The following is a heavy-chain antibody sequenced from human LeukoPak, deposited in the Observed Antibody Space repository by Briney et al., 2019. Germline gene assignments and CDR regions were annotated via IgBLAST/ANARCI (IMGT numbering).Heavy chain of an antibody. CDR1: GFIFSNAW. Sequence: SGGSLRLSCAASGFIFSNAWMSWVRQAPGKGLEWVGRIKSKTDGGTTDYAAPVKGRFTISRDDSKNTLYLQMNSLKTEDTAVYYCTGERYFDWLLLPLPFDYWGQGTLVTVSS. J-gene: IGHJ4*02. CDR2: IKSKTDGGTT. V-gene: IGHV3-15*01. CDR3: TGERYFDWLLLPLPFDY. D-gene: IGHD3-9*01.